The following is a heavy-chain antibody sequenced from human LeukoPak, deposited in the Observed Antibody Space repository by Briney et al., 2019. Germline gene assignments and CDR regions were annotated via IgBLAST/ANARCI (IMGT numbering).Heavy chain of an antibody. D-gene: IGHD1-26*01. Sequence: GGPLRLSCAASGFTFSSYGMSWVRQAPGKGLEWVSAISGSGGSTYYADSVKGRFTISRDNSKNTLYLQMNSLRAEDTAVFYCAKGGARLHSYYFDYWGQGTLVTVSS. CDR3: AKGGARLHSYYFDY. V-gene: IGHV3-23*01. CDR1: GFTFSSYG. J-gene: IGHJ4*02. CDR2: ISGSGGST.